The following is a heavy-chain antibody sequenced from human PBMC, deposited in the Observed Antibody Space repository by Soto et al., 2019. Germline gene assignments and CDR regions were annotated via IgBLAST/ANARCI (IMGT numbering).Heavy chain of an antibody. CDR3: EKMGGGNLTKLFHV. J-gene: IGHJ1*01. Sequence: GGSXRLSCASSGFTFSDFAMIWVRKAPGKGLEWVSTFTAAGRNTFYADSVKGRFTISRENSKSTLYLHVKSLQVDDTAVYYCEKMGGGNLTKLFHVWGQGTLVTVSS. CDR1: GFTFSDFA. D-gene: IGHD6-6*01. V-gene: IGHV3-23*01. CDR2: FTAAGRNT.